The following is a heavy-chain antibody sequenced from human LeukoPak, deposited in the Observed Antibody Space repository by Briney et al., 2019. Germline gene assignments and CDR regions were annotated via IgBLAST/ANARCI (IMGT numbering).Heavy chain of an antibody. D-gene: IGHD3-9*01. CDR1: GYTFTSYG. CDR2: ISAYNGNT. V-gene: IGHV1-18*01. CDR3: AREVYDILTGYYRGPLDAFDI. Sequence: GASVKVSCKASGYTFTSYGLSWVRQAPGQGLEWMGWISAYNGNTNYAQKLQGRVTMTTDTSTSTAYMELRSLRSDDTAVYYCAREVYDILTGYYRGPLDAFDIWGQGTMVTVSS. J-gene: IGHJ3*02.